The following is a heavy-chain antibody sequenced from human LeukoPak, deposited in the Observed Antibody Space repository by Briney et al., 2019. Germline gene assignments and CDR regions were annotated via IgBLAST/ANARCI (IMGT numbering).Heavy chain of an antibody. CDR1: GFTVSSNY. CDR3: ARPPLYYGMDV. CDR2: IYSGGST. V-gene: IGHV3-66*01. Sequence: GGSLRLPCAASGFTVSSNYMSWVRPAPGKGLEWVSVIYSGGSTYYADSVKGRFTISRDNSKNTLYLQMNSLRAEDTAVYYCARPPLYYGMDVWGQGTTVTVSS. J-gene: IGHJ6*02.